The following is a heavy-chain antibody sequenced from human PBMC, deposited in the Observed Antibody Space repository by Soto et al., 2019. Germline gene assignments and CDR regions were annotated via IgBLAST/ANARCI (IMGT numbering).Heavy chain of an antibody. J-gene: IGHJ4*02. D-gene: IGHD2-15*01. V-gene: IGHV1-69*02. CDR2: IIPILGIA. Sequence: GASVKVSCKASGGTFSSYTISWVRQAPGQGLEWMGRIIPILGIANYAQKFQGRVTITADKSTSTAYMELSSLRSEDTAVYYCARVAGYCSGGSCPDPGWGQGTLVTVSS. CDR3: ARVAGYCSGGSCPDPG. CDR1: GGTFSSYT.